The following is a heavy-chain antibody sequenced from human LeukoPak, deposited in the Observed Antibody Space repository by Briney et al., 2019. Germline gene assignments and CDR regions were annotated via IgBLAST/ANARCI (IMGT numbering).Heavy chain of an antibody. D-gene: IGHD3-10*01. Sequence: ASVKVSCKASGYTFTTYGISWVRQAPGQGLEGMGWISTYNGNTKYSQKFQGRVTMTTDTSTRTAYLELRSLRSDDTAVYFCARDQTQIWFGEGLWYFDYWGQGTLVTVSS. V-gene: IGHV1-18*01. J-gene: IGHJ4*02. CDR1: GYTFTTYG. CDR3: ARDQTQIWFGEGLWYFDY. CDR2: ISTYNGNT.